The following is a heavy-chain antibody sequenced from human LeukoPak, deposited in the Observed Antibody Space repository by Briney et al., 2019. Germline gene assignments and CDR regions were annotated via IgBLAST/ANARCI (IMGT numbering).Heavy chain of an antibody. CDR2: VYLDGTT. V-gene: IGHV4-4*02. CDR3: AREGGFYRPLDY. J-gene: IGHJ4*02. D-gene: IGHD3-3*01. CDR1: GGSVASTNW. Sequence: SSETLSLTCGVSGGSVASTNWWTWVRQPPGKGLEWIGEVYLDGTTNYNPSLKSRLTMSVDLSENHISLTLTSVTAADTAVYYCAREGGFYRPLDYSGQGTLVTVSS.